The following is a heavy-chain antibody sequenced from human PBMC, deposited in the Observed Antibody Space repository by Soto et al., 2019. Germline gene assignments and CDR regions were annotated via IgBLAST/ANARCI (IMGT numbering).Heavy chain of an antibody. CDR1: GGTFSSYA. Sequence: SVKVSCKASGGTFSSYAISWVRQAPGQGLEWMGGIIPIFGTANYAQKFQGRVTITEDKSTSTAYMELSSLRSEDTAVYYCARGLDSYDILTGSLCYWGQGTLVTVSS. J-gene: IGHJ4*02. CDR2: IIPIFGTA. CDR3: ARGLDSYDILTGSLCY. V-gene: IGHV1-69*06. D-gene: IGHD3-9*01.